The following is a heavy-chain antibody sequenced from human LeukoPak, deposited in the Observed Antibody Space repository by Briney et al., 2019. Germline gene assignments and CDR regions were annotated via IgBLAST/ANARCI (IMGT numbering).Heavy chain of an antibody. V-gene: IGHV1-69*02. CDR2: IIPILGIA. CDR3: GKVVYGDYVDY. J-gene: IGHJ4*02. CDR1: GGTFSSYT. Sequence: ASVKVSCKASGGTFSSYTISWVRQAPGQGLEWMGRIIPILGIANYAQKFQGRVTMTTDTSTSTAYMELRSLRSDDTAVYYCGKVVYGDYVDYWGQGTLVTVSS. D-gene: IGHD4-17*01.